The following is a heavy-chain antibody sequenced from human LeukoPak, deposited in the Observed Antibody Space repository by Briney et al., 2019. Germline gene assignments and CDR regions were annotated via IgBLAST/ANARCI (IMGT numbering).Heavy chain of an antibody. Sequence: KSSETLSLTCAVYGGSFSGYYWSWLRQPPGKGLEWIGEINHSGSTNYNPSLKSRVTISVDTSKNQFSLKLSSVTAADTAVYYCAREIGIAAHRGRFDPWGQGTLVTVSS. V-gene: IGHV4-34*01. CDR1: GGSFSGYY. CDR2: INHSGST. D-gene: IGHD6-6*01. J-gene: IGHJ5*02. CDR3: AREIGIAAHRGRFDP.